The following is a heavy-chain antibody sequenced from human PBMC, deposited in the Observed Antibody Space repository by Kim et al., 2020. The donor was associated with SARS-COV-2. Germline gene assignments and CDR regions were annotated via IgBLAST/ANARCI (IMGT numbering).Heavy chain of an antibody. CDR1: GGSISSSSYY. V-gene: IGHV4-39*01. J-gene: IGHJ5*02. CDR3: ARQDDYGDYIGWFDP. CDR2: IYYSGST. D-gene: IGHD4-17*01. Sequence: SETLSLTCTVSGGSISSSSYYWGWIRQPPGKGLEWIGSIYYSGSTYYNPSLKSRVTISVDTSKNQFSLKLSSVTAADTAVYYCARQDDYGDYIGWFDPWGQGTLVTVSS.